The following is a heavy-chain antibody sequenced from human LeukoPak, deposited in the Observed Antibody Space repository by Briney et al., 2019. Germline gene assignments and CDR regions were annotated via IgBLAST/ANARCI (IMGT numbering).Heavy chain of an antibody. CDR1: GFTFSSYW. CDR3: ARVVGYSSSWYADY. CDR2: IKQDGSEK. J-gene: IGHJ4*02. D-gene: IGHD6-13*01. Sequence: PGGSLRLSCAASGFTFSSYWMSWVRQAPGKGLEWVANIKQDGSEKFYVDPVKGRFTISRDNAKSSLYLQMSSLRAEDTAVYYCARVVGYSSSWYADYWGQGTLVTVSS. V-gene: IGHV3-7*01.